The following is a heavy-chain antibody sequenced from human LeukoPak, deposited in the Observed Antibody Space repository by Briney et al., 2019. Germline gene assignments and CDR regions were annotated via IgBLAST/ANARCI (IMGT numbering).Heavy chain of an antibody. CDR3: ARESLGSSGYYRDY. J-gene: IGHJ4*02. D-gene: IGHD3-22*01. CDR1: GFTFSDYY. V-gene: IGHV3-11*06. CDR2: ISSSSSYI. Sequence: GGSLRLSCAASGFTFSDYYMSWIRQAPGKGLEWVSSISSSSSYICYADSVKGRFTISRDNAKNSLYLQMNSLRAEDTAVYYCARESLGSSGYYRDYWGQGTLVTVSS.